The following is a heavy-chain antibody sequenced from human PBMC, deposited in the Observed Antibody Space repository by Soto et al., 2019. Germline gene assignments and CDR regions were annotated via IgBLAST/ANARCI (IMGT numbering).Heavy chain of an antibody. J-gene: IGHJ6*02. D-gene: IGHD3-3*01. CDR1: GYTFTSYD. CDR2: MNPNSGNT. CDR3: ARAYMPYDFWSGYSGWYYYYYGMDV. Sequence: GASVKVSCKASGYTFTSYDINWVRQATGQGLEWMGWMNPNSGNTGYAQKFQGRVTMTRNTSIRTAYMELSSLRSEDTAVYYCARAYMPYDFWSGYSGWYYYYYGMDVWGQGTTVTVSS. V-gene: IGHV1-8*01.